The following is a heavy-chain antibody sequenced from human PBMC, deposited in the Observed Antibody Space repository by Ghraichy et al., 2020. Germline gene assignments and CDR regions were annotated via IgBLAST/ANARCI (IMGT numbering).Heavy chain of an antibody. CDR2: ITGSSITI. CDR3: ARMSARGMDV. CDR1: GFSFSDYS. D-gene: IGHD6-13*01. J-gene: IGHJ6*02. V-gene: IGHV3-48*02. Sequence: GGSLRLSCEGSGFSFSDYSMIWVRLTPRKALEWVSYITGSSITIFYTDSVKGRFTISRDNAKNSLYLQMNSLRDEDTAVYYCARMSARGMDVWGQGTTVTVSS.